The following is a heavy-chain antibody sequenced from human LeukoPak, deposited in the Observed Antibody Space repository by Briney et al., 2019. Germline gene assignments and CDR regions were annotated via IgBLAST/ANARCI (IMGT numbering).Heavy chain of an antibody. CDR2: IYPGDSDT. V-gene: IGHV5-51*01. CDR1: GYSFTSYW. J-gene: IGHJ4*02. Sequence: GDSLKISCKGSGYSFTSYWIGWVRQLPGKGLEWMGIIYPGDSDTKYSPSFQGQVTISADKSISTAYLQWSSLRASDIAMYYCARIDSGSYLRCFDYWGQGTIVTVSS. D-gene: IGHD1-26*01. CDR3: ARIDSGSYLRCFDY.